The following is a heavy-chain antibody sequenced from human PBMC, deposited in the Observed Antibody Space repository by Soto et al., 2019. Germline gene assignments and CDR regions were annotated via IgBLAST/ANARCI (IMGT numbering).Heavy chain of an antibody. J-gene: IGHJ4*02. CDR1: GFTFGDYA. CDR2: IRSKAYGGTT. V-gene: IGHV3-49*03. CDR3: TRDNYDILTGYYRRFDY. D-gene: IGHD3-9*01. Sequence: GGSLRLSCTASGFTFGDYAMSWFRQAPGKGLEWVGFIRSKAYGGTTEYAASVKGRFTISRDDSKSIAYLQMNSLKTEDTAVYYCTRDNYDILTGYYRRFDYWGQGTLVTVSS.